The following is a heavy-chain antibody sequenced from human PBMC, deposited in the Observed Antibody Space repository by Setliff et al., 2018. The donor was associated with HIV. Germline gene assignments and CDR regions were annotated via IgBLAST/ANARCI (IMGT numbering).Heavy chain of an antibody. Sequence: PSETLSLTCTVSGYPISSGYYWGWIRQPPGKGLEWIGSIYYSGSSKNTPSLKSRVTISVDTPKNEFSLKLSSMTAADTAVYYCARARGPEGYFDSWGQGTLVTVSS. J-gene: IGHJ4*02. CDR2: IYYSGSS. CDR3: ARARGPEGYFDS. V-gene: IGHV4-38-2*02. CDR1: GYPISSGYY. D-gene: IGHD3-10*01.